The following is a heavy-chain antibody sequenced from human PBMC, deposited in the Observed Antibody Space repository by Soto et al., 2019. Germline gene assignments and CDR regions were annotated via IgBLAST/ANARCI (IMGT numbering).Heavy chain of an antibody. Sequence: EVQLVESEGGLVQPEGSLKLSCAASGFTFSSYAMHWVRQAPGKGLEYVSVISSNGGSTYYANSVKGRFTISRDNSKNTLYLQMGSLRAEDMAVYYCARRAAGWYFDLWGRGTLVTVSS. J-gene: IGHJ2*01. V-gene: IGHV3-64*01. CDR3: ARRAAGWYFDL. CDR1: GFTFSSYA. CDR2: ISSNGGST.